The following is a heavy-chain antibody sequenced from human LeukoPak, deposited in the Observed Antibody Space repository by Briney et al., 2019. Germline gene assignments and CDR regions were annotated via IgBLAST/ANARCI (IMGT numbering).Heavy chain of an antibody. J-gene: IGHJ6*02. CDR1: GYTLTELS. CDR2: FDPEDGET. V-gene: IGHV1-24*01. D-gene: IGHD3-16*01. CDR3: ATDTYILAGMDV. Sequence: ASVKVSCKVSGYTLTELSMHWARQAPGKGLEWMGGFDPEDGETIYAQKFQGRVTMTEDTSTDTAYMELSSLRSEDTAVYYCATDTYILAGMDVWGQGTTVTVCS.